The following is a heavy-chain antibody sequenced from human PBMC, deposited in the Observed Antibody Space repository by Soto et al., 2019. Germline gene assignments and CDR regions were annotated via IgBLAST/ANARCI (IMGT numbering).Heavy chain of an antibody. CDR1: GGSISSSSYY. CDR3: ARHYSLREYYYDSSGYPDY. V-gene: IGHV4-39*01. J-gene: IGHJ4*02. D-gene: IGHD3-22*01. Sequence: ETLSLTCTVSGGSISSSSYYWGWIRQPPGKGLEWIGSIYYSGSTYYNPSLKSRVTISVDTSKNQFSLKLSSVTAADTAVYYCARHYSLREYYYDSSGYPDYWGQGTLVTVSS. CDR2: IYYSGST.